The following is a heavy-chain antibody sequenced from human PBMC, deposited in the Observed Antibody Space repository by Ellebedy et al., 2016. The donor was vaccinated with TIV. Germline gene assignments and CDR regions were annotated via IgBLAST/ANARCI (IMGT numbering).Heavy chain of an antibody. V-gene: IGHV1-18*01. J-gene: IGHJ6*02. CDR1: GYTFIDYG. CDR2: VGAYSGNT. CDR3: ARYSGSGTYYRNGMDV. D-gene: IGHD3-10*01. Sequence: AASVKVSCKSSGYTFIDYGISWVRQAPGQGLDWMGWVGAYSGNTNYADNLQGRVTMTTDTSTDTAYMELRSLRSDDTAVYYCARYSGSGTYYRNGMDVWGQGTTVTVSS.